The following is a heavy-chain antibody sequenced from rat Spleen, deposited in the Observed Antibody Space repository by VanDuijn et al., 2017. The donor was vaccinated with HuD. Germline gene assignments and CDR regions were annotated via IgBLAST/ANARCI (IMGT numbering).Heavy chain of an antibody. CDR3: ARLTTVAPYYYVMDA. CDR2: ISTGGGST. D-gene: IGHD1-8*01. J-gene: IGHJ4*01. Sequence: EVQLVESGGGLVQPGRSLKLSCAASGFTFSNYYMAWVRQAPTKGLEWVAYISTGGGSTYYRDSVKGRFTISRNNAKSTLYLQMDSLRSEDTATYYCARLTTVAPYYYVMDAWGQGASVTVSS. V-gene: IGHV5-25*01. CDR1: GFTFSNYY.